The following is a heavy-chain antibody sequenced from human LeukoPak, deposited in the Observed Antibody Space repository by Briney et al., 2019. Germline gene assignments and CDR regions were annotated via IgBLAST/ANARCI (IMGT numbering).Heavy chain of an antibody. J-gene: IGHJ4*02. V-gene: IGHV3-7*01. CDR1: GFTFSTYW. D-gene: IGHD1-26*01. CDR3: ARDVVGSLDY. CDR2: IKGDESAK. Sequence: GGSLRLSCAASGFTFSTYWMAWVCQAPGKGLEWVANIKGDESAKHQADSVKGRFTISRDNAQNSVYLQMSSLRGEDTAVYYCARDVVGSLDYWGQGTLVTVSS.